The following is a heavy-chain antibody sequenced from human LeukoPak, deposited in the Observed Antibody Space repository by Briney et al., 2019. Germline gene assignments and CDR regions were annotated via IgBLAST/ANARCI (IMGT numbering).Heavy chain of an antibody. J-gene: IGHJ3*02. CDR1: GGTFSSYA. CDR2: IIPIFGTA. Sequence: ASVKVSCKASGGTFSSYAISWVRQAPGQGLEWMGGIIPIFGTANYAQKFQGRVTITADKSTGTAYMELSSLRSEDTAVYYCAREGEQQLGPRRGDAFDIWGQGTMVTVSS. V-gene: IGHV1-69*06. CDR3: AREGEQQLGPRRGDAFDI. D-gene: IGHD6-13*01.